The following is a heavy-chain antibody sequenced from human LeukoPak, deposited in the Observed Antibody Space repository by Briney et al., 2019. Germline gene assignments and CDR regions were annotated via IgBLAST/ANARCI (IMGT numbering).Heavy chain of an antibody. CDR1: GFTFSSYG. J-gene: IGHJ4*02. D-gene: IGHD6-19*01. Sequence: GGSLRLSCAASGFTFSSYGMNWVRQAPGKGLEWVANIKRDGSEKYYVDSVKGRFTISRDNAKNSLDLQMNSLRVEDTAVYYCARLGPASSGWPESFDYWGQGTLVTVSS. V-gene: IGHV3-7*03. CDR3: ARLGPASSGWPESFDY. CDR2: IKRDGSEK.